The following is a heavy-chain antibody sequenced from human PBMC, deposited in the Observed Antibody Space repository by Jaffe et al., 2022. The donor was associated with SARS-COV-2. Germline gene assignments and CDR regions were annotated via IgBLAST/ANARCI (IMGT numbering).Heavy chain of an antibody. CDR2: IYYSGST. Sequence: QVQLQESGPGLVKPSETLSLTCTVSGGSISSYYWSWIRQPPGKGLEWIGYIYYSGSTNYNPSLKSRVTISVDTSKNQFSLKLSSVTAADTAVYYCARDKSGYPDYYGMDVWGQGTTVTVSS. CDR3: ARDKSGYPDYYGMDV. V-gene: IGHV4-59*01. D-gene: IGHD3-16*02. J-gene: IGHJ6*02. CDR1: GGSISSYY.